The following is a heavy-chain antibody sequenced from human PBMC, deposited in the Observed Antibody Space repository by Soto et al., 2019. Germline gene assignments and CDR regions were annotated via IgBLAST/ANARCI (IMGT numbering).Heavy chain of an antibody. Sequence: SETLSLTCTVSGGSISNYFCNWIRQPAGKGLEWIGRIDNSGSTNYNPSLKSRITMSADTSRNQFSLKLNSVTAADTAVYYCARGGQDFWSGPFDYWGQGXLVTVYS. J-gene: IGHJ4*02. CDR1: GGSISNYF. CDR3: ARGGQDFWSGPFDY. CDR2: IDNSGST. D-gene: IGHD3-3*01. V-gene: IGHV4-4*07.